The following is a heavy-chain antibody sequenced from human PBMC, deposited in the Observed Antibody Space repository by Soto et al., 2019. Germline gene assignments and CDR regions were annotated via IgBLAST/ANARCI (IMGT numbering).Heavy chain of an antibody. J-gene: IGHJ6*02. CDR1: GGTFSSSG. D-gene: IGHD3-16*02. Sequence: QVHLVQSGTEVKKPGSSVKVPCKASGGTFSSSGFSWVRQAPGQGLEWMGMIVPGLDTTNYAQKFQARVTITADEVTSTAYMELRSLRSEDTAVYYCARWPQPRYTADPYAVDVWGQGTRVIVSS. V-gene: IGHV1-69*11. CDR2: IVPGLDTT. CDR3: ARWPQPRYTADPYAVDV.